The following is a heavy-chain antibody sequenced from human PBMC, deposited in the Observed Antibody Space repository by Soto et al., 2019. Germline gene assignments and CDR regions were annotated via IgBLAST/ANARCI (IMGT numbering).Heavy chain of an antibody. J-gene: IGHJ6*02. Sequence: QVQLQESGPGLVKPSQTLSLTCTVSGGSISSGGYYWSWIRQHPGKGLEWIGYIYYSGSTYYNPSPTSRLAISVDTSKNQLSLKLSSVTAADTAVYYCARAYYYDSSGYSAYYYYYGMDVWGQGTTVTVSS. CDR1: GGSISSGGYY. CDR2: IYYSGST. V-gene: IGHV4-31*03. D-gene: IGHD3-22*01. CDR3: ARAYYYDSSGYSAYYYYYGMDV.